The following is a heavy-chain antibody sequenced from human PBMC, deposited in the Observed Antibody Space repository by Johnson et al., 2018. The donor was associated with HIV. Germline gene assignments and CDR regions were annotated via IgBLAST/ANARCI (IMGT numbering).Heavy chain of an antibody. CDR3: AKGVRWELRDAFDI. CDR1: GFTFSSYG. CDR2: IRYDGSDK. Sequence: QVQLVESGGGVVQPGGSLRLSCAASGFTFSSYGMHWVRQAPGKGLEWVAFIRYDGSDKYYTDSVKGRFTISRDNSKNTLYLQMNSLRAEDTAVYYCAKGVRWELRDAFDIWGQGTMVTVSS. D-gene: IGHD1-26*01. J-gene: IGHJ3*02. V-gene: IGHV3-30*02.